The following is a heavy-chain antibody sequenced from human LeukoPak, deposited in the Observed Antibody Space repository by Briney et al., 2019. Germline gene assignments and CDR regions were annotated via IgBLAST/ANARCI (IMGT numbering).Heavy chain of an antibody. J-gene: IGHJ6*02. CDR2: INRNGNVN. D-gene: IGHD2-21*01. CDR1: GFTFSSYW. CDR3: ARGGDLDV. Sequence: PGGSLRLSCAASGFTFSSYWMNWARQAPGKGLEWVASINRNGNVNYYVDSVKGRFTISRDNAKNSLYLQMSNLRAEDTAVYFCARGGDLDVWGQGATVTVSS. V-gene: IGHV3-7*03.